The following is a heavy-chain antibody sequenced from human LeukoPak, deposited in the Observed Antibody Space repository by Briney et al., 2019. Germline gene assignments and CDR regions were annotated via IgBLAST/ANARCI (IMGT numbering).Heavy chain of an antibody. Sequence: ASVKVSCKASGYTFTGYYMHWVRQAPGQGLEWMGWINPNSGGTNYAQKFQGRVTMTRDTSISTAYMELTRLKSDDTAVYYCAGWATAKKAFDIWGQGTMVTVSS. CDR1: GYTFTGYY. CDR2: INPNSGGT. CDR3: AGWATAKKAFDI. V-gene: IGHV1-2*02. J-gene: IGHJ3*02.